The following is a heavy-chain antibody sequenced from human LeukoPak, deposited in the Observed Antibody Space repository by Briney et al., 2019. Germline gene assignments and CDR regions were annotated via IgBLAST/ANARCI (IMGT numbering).Heavy chain of an antibody. D-gene: IGHD3-10*01. V-gene: IGHV3-20*04. Sequence: PGGSLRLSCAASGFTFDDYGMSWVRQAPGKGLEWVSGINWNGGSTGYADSVKGRFTISRDNAKNSLYLQMNSLRAEDTALYYCARARLLWFGEPKYYFDYWGQGTLVTVSS. CDR2: INWNGGST. J-gene: IGHJ4*02. CDR3: ARARLLWFGEPKYYFDY. CDR1: GFTFDDYG.